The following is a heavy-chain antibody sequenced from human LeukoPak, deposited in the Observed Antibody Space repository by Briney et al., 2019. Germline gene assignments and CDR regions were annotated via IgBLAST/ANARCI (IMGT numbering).Heavy chain of an antibody. CDR2: ISSSSSYI. Sequence: GGSLRLSCAASGFTFSSYSMNWVRQAPGKGLEWVSSISSSSSYIYYADSVKGRFTISRDNAKNSLYLQMNSLRAEDTAVYYCARDAGIAALGSRVYFQHWGQGTLVTVSS. CDR3: ARDAGIAALGSRVYFQH. V-gene: IGHV3-21*01. D-gene: IGHD6-13*01. J-gene: IGHJ1*01. CDR1: GFTFSSYS.